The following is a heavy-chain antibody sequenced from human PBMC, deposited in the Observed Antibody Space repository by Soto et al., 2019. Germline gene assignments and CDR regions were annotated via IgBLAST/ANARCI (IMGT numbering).Heavy chain of an antibody. CDR2: ISVFNGNT. Sequence: QVQLVQSGAEVKKPGASVKVSCKASGYTFTGYGVTWVRQAPGQGLEWMGWISVFNGNTDYAQELQGRITMTTDTSTSTAYMELRSLRSDDTAVYYCARVFGHVTQVYFDYWGQGTLVTVSS. CDR1: GYTFTGYG. CDR3: ARVFGHVTQVYFDY. D-gene: IGHD3-10*02. V-gene: IGHV1-18*01. J-gene: IGHJ4*02.